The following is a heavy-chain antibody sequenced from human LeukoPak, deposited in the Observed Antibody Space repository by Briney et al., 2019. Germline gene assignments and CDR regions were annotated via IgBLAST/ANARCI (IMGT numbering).Heavy chain of an antibody. J-gene: IGHJ4*02. CDR2: IYSSGNT. CDR3: AKDMDYYVWGGDRDGGYYFDY. CDR1: GDSISSDNYF. Sequence: PSETLSLTCTVSGDSISSDNYFWSWIRQPAGQGLEWIGRIYSSGNTNYNPSLKSRVTISVDTTKNQFSLKLSSVPAADTAVSYCAKDMDYYVWGGDRDGGYYFDYWGQGTLVTVAS. D-gene: IGHD3-16*02. V-gene: IGHV4-61*02.